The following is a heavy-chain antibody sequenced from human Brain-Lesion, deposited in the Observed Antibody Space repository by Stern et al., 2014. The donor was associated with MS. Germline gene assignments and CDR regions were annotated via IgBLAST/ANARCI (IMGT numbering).Heavy chain of an antibody. CDR2: IYYSGNT. CDR3: AGEEDIRYCSGGSCTGNWFDP. J-gene: IGHJ5*02. CDR1: GGSVSSTSYA. D-gene: IGHD2-15*01. V-gene: IGHV4-39*01. Sequence: QVQLMQSGPGLVKPSETLSLTCTVAGGSVSSTSYAWAWIRQPPGKGLEWIGTIYYSGNTYYSPSLKSRLTISLDTFKDQFPPQLGSVTAADTAVYYCAGEEDIRYCSGGSCTGNWFDPWGQGTLVTVSS.